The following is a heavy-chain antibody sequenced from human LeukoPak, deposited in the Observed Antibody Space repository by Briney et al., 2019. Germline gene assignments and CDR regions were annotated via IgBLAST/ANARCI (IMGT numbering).Heavy chain of an antibody. Sequence: GSLRLSCAASGFTFSSYAMSWVRQAPGKGLEWASAISGSGGSTYYADSVKGRFTISRDNSKNTLYLQMNSLRAEDTAVYYCAKADSIAARANWFDPWGQGTLVTVSS. V-gene: IGHV3-23*01. D-gene: IGHD6-6*01. CDR2: ISGSGGST. CDR3: AKADSIAARANWFDP. CDR1: GFTFSSYA. J-gene: IGHJ5*02.